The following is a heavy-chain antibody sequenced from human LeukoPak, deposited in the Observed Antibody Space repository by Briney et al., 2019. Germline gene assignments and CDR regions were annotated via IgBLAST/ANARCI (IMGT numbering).Heavy chain of an antibody. J-gene: IGHJ4*02. D-gene: IGHD3-10*01. Sequence: SQTLSLTCTVSGGSISSGGYYWSWIRQPPGKGLEWIGYIFHSGSTNYNPSLKSRVIISVDTSKKQFSLNLTSVTAADTAVYYCARLLRPAYGSGSYYFDYWGQGTLVTVSS. CDR1: GGSISSGGYY. CDR2: IFHSGST. CDR3: ARLLRPAYGSGSYYFDY. V-gene: IGHV4-30-2*01.